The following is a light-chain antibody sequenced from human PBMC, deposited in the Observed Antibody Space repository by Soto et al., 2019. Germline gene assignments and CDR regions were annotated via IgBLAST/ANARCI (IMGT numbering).Light chain of an antibody. CDR1: QSVSSN. V-gene: IGKV3-15*01. Sequence: EIVMTQSPATLSVSPGETATRSGRASQSVSSNLAWYQQKPGQAPRLLIYGAYTRATGIQARFTDSGSGTECTHTISSLQSDNCAVYHCQQYNNWTLFSPGTKMDIK. J-gene: IGKJ3*01. CDR3: QQYNNWTL. CDR2: GAY.